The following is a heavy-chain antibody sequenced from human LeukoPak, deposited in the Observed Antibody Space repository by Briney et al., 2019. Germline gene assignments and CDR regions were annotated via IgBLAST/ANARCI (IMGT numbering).Heavy chain of an antibody. V-gene: IGHV3-7*05. CDR1: GFTFSSCW. D-gene: IGHD6-13*01. J-gene: IGHJ5*01. Sequence: GGSLRLSCAASGFTFSSCWMSWVRQAPGKGLEWVAKIKADGSAKYYVDSVKDRFTVSRDNAKNSLYLEMNSLRAEDTAVYYCARGPPPGYSTSWFDYWGQGTLVTVSS. CDR2: IKADGSAK. CDR3: ARGPPPGYSTSWFDY.